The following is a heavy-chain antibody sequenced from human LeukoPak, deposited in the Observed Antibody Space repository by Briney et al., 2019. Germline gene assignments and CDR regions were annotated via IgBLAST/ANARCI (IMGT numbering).Heavy chain of an antibody. V-gene: IGHV7-4-1*02. D-gene: IGHD6-19*01. CDR1: GYTFTSYA. J-gene: IGHJ6*03. Sequence: VASVKVSCKASGYTFTSYAMNWVRQAPGQGLEWMGWINTNTGDPTYAQGFTGRFVFSLDTSVSTAYLQISSLKAEDTAVYYCARDVQQWLRVIGYYYYYMDVWGKGTTVTVSS. CDR2: INTNTGDP. CDR3: ARDVQQWLRVIGYYYYYMDV.